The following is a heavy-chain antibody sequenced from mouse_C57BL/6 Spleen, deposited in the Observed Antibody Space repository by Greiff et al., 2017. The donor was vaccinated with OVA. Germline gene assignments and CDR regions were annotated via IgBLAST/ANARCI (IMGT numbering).Heavy chain of an antibody. CDR3: ARGTARAMDY. D-gene: IGHD3-2*01. CDR1: GYAFSSYW. CDR2: IYPGDGDT. Sequence: VHLVESGAELVKPGASVKISCKASGYAFSSYWMNWVKQRPGKGLEWIGQIYPGDGDTNYNGKFKGKATLTADKSSSTAYMQLSSLTSEDSAVYFCARGTARAMDYWGQGTSVTVSS. V-gene: IGHV1-80*01. J-gene: IGHJ4*01.